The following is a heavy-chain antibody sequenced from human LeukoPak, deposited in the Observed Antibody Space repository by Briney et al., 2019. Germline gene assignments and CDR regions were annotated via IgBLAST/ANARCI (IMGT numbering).Heavy chain of an antibody. CDR3: ARGIVVLAQLGFYFYYMDV. V-gene: IGHV4-61*02. J-gene: IGHJ6*03. CDR1: GGSISSGSYY. Sequence: SETLSLTCTVSGGSISSGSYYWSWIRQPAGKGLEWIGRIYTSGSTNYNPSLKSRVTISVDTSKNQFSLKLSSATAADTAVYYCARGIVVLAQLGFYFYYMDVWGKGTTVTISS. CDR2: IYTSGST. D-gene: IGHD2-15*01.